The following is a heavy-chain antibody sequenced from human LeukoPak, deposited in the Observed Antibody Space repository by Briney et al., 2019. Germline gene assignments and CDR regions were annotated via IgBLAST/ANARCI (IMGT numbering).Heavy chain of an antibody. CDR1: GFTFSSYG. D-gene: IGHD3-22*01. CDR2: IRYDGSNK. Sequence: GGSLRLSCAASGFTFSSYGMHWVRQAPGKGLEWVAFIRYDGSNKYYADSVKGRFTISRDNSKNTLYLRMNSLRAEDTAVYYCAKDLHGGYYYDSSGYLSYWGQGTLVTVSS. J-gene: IGHJ4*02. V-gene: IGHV3-30*02. CDR3: AKDLHGGYYYDSSGYLSY.